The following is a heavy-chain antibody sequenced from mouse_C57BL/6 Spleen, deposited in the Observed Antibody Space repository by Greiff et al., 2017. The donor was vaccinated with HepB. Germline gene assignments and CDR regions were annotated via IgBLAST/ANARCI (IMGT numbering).Heavy chain of an antibody. V-gene: IGHV5-17*01. CDR3: ARLDYDRKGAWFAY. CDR2: ISSGSSTI. J-gene: IGHJ3*01. CDR1: GFTFSDYG. D-gene: IGHD2-4*01. Sequence: EVMLVESGGGLVKPGGSLKLSCAASGFTFSDYGMHWVRQAPEKGLEWVAYISSGSSTIYYADTVKGRFTISRDNAKNTLFLQMTSLRSEDTAMYYCARLDYDRKGAWFAYWGQGTLVTVSA.